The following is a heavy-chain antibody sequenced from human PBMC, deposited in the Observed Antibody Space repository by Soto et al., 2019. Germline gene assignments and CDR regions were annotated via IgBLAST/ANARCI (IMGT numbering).Heavy chain of an antibody. Sequence: SETLSLTCAVSAGSFSGYYWSWIRQPPGKGLEWIGEINHSGSTNYNPSLKSRVTISVDTSKNQFSLKLSSVTAADTAVYYCARGLRVAAAGRRSYYYYGMDVWGQGTTVT. J-gene: IGHJ6*02. D-gene: IGHD6-13*01. CDR3: ARGLRVAAAGRRSYYYYGMDV. CDR1: AGSFSGYY. V-gene: IGHV4-34*01. CDR2: INHSGST.